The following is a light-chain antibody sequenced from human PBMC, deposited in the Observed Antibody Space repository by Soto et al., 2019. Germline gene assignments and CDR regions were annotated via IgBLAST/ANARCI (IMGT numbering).Light chain of an antibody. J-gene: IGKJ3*01. CDR1: QSINNRY. V-gene: IGKV3-20*01. Sequence: EIVLTQSPGTLSLSPGERATLSCRASQSINNRYLAWYQQKPGQAPRLLIYAASSRATGIPDRFSGRGSGTDFTLTISRLEPDDFAVYDCQQFGSSPGFTFGPGTKVDIK. CDR2: AAS. CDR3: QQFGSSPGFT.